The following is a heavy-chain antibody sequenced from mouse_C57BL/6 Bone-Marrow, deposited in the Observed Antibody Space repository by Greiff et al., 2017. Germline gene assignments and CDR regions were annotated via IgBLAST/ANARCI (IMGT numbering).Heavy chain of an antibody. J-gene: IGHJ2*01. Sequence: EVQLQQSGAELVRPGASVKLSCTASGFNIKDDYMHWVKQRPEQGLEWIGWIDPENGDTEYASKFQGKATITADTSSNTDYLQLSSLTSEDTAVYYCTTGIYYDYDEGDYWGQGTTLTVSS. CDR2: IDPENGDT. CDR3: TTGIYYDYDEGDY. V-gene: IGHV14-4*01. D-gene: IGHD2-4*01. CDR1: GFNIKDDY.